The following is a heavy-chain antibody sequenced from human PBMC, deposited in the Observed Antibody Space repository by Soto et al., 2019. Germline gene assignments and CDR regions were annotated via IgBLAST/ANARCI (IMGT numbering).Heavy chain of an antibody. J-gene: IGHJ6*02. CDR2: ISAYDDNT. D-gene: IGHD3-22*01. CDR1: GYRFTSYG. V-gene: IGHV1-18*01. CDR3: ARGGYYDSSGSRNSHYYGMNV. Sequence: QAQLVQSGPEVKKPGASVKVSCKASGYRFTSYGISWVRQAPGQGLEWLGWISAYDDNTKYAQTLQGRVSMSTDTSTNTAYMELRSLRSDDTAMYYCARGGYYDSSGSRNSHYYGMNVWGQGTTVTVSS.